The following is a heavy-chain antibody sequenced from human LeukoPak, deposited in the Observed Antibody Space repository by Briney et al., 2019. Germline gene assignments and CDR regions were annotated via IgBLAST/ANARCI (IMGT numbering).Heavy chain of an antibody. D-gene: IGHD1-26*01. V-gene: IGHV3-74*01. CDR2: INGDGSTT. CDR3: ARDRRVGATWSVGAFDI. Sequence: GGSLRLSCAASGFTFSSYWMHWVRQVPGKGLLYVSRINGDGSTTAYADSVKGRFTISRDNAKNSLSLQMNSLRAEDTAIYYCARDRRVGATWSVGAFDIWGQGTTVTVSS. CDR1: GFTFSSYW. J-gene: IGHJ3*02.